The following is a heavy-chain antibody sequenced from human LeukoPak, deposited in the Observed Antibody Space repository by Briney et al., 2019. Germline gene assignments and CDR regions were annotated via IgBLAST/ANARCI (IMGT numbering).Heavy chain of an antibody. D-gene: IGHD4-23*01. V-gene: IGHV3-33*01. CDR3: AIDPGGLGHH. CDR2: IWSDGSNQ. J-gene: IGHJ5*02. Sequence: PGRSLRLSRAASGFTLSTFAMHWVRQAPGKGLEWVAVIWSDGSNQYYADSVRGRFTISRDNSKNTLYLHMNNLRAEDTAVYYCAIDPGGLGHHWGQGTLVTVSS. CDR1: GFTLSTFA.